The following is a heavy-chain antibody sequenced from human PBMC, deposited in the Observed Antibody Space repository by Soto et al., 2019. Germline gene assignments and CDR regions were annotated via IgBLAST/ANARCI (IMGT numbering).Heavy chain of an antibody. J-gene: IGHJ4*02. CDR3: VRGLGPFEY. D-gene: IGHD3-16*01. CDR1: GFSLSTSGVG. CDR2: IFWDDDK. V-gene: IGHV2-5*02. Sequence: SGPTLVNPTQTLTLTCTFSGFSLSTSGVGVGWIRQPPGKALEWLGIIFWDDDKRYRPSLKRRVSITKYTSKNQLVLTMANMDHVDTATLYCVRGLGPFEYWGQGTRVTVSS.